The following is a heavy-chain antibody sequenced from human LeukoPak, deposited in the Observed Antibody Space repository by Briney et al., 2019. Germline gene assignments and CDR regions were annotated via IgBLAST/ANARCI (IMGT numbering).Heavy chain of an antibody. CDR2: IRSKANTYAT. CDR1: GFTFSGSA. Sequence: PGGSLRLSCAASGFTFSGSAIRWVRQASGKGLQWVGRIRSKANTYATAYAASVKGRFTISRDDSKNTAYLQMNSLKMEDTAVYYCTRSLVDDYGGNSPYYFDSWGQGALVTVSS. D-gene: IGHD4-23*01. CDR3: TRSLVDDYGGNSPYYFDS. V-gene: IGHV3-73*01. J-gene: IGHJ4*02.